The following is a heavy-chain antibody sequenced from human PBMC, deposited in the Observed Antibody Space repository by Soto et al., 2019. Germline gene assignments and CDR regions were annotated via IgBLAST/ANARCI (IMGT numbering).Heavy chain of an antibody. Sequence: QVQLVESGGGVVQPGRSLRLSCAASGFTFSSYGMHWVRQAPGKGLEWVAVIWYGGSNKYYADSVKGRFTISRDNSKKTMYLQMNSLRAEDTAVYYCARKAYGEISYYYYGMDVWGQGTTVTVSS. D-gene: IGHD4-17*01. CDR1: GFTFSSYG. CDR2: IWYGGSNK. V-gene: IGHV3-33*01. CDR3: ARKAYGEISYYYYGMDV. J-gene: IGHJ6*02.